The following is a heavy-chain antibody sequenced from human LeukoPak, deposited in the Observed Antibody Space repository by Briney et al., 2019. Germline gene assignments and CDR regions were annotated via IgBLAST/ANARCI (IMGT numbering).Heavy chain of an antibody. J-gene: IGHJ6*03. CDR3: ARDAVLSGLSTYYYYYMDV. V-gene: IGHV4-4*07. D-gene: IGHD3-16*02. CDR2: IYTSGST. CDR1: GGSISSYY. Sequence: SETLSLTCTVSGGSISSYYWSWIRQPAGKGLEWIGRIYTSGSTNYNPSLKSRVTMSVDTSKNQFSLKLSSVTAADTAVYYCARDAVLSGLSTYYYYYMDVWGKGTTVTVSS.